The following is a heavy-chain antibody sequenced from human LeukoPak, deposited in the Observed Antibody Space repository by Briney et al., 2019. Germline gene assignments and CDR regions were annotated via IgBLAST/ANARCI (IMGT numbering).Heavy chain of an antibody. V-gene: IGHV4-34*01. CDR2: INHSGST. D-gene: IGHD2-15*01. CDR3: ASTSSNCSGGSCYSGSVYTRKYYFDY. CDR1: GGSFSGYY. Sequence: KPSETLSLTCAVYGGSFSGYYWSWIRQPPGKGLEWIGEINHSGSTNYNPSLKSRVTTSVDTSKNQFSLKLSSVTAADTAVYYCASTSSNCSGGSCYSGSVYTRKYYFDYWGQGTLVTVSS. J-gene: IGHJ4*02.